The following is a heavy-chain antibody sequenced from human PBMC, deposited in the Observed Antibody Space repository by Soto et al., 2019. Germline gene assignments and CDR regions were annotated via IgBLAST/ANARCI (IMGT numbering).Heavy chain of an antibody. V-gene: IGHV3-23*01. J-gene: IGHJ6*03. CDR3: AKREGGYYDFWSGSGVYYYYYMDV. D-gene: IGHD3-3*01. CDR2: ICGSVGST. CDR1: GFTFNNFA. Sequence: GGSLRLSCAASGFTFNNFALSWVRQAPGKGLEWVSAICGSVGSTYYADSVKGRFTISRDNSKNTLYLQMNSLRAEDTAVYYCAKREGGYYDFWSGSGVYYYYYMDVWGKGTTVTVSS.